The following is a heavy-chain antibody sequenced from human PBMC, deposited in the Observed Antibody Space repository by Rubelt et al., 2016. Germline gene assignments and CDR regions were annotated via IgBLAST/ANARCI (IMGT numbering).Heavy chain of an antibody. V-gene: IGHV1-8*01. Sequence: QVQLVQSGAEVKKPGASVKVSCKASGYTFTSYDINWVRQATGQGLEWMGWMNPNSGNTGYAQKFQGRVTMTEDTSTDTAYMELSSLRSEDTAVYYCATAFRSSGWINWGQGTLVTVSS. CDR3: ATAFRSSGWIN. J-gene: IGHJ4*02. CDR2: MNPNSGNT. CDR1: GYTFTSYD. D-gene: IGHD6-19*01.